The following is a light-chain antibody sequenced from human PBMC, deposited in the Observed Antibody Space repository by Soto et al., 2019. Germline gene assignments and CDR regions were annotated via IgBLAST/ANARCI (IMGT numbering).Light chain of an antibody. J-gene: IGKJ1*01. V-gene: IGKV3-15*01. CDR2: DAS. CDR1: QSVRSK. CDR3: QHYNNWPA. Sequence: EIVMTQSPATLSVSPGERATLSCRASQSVRSKLAWYQQKPGQAPRLLIYDASTRAPGVPARFSGSGSGTEFTLTITSLQSEDFAVYSFQHYNNWPAFGQGTKVEIK.